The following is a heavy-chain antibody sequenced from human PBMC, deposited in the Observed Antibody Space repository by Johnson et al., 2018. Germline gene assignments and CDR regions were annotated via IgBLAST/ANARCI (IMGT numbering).Heavy chain of an antibody. D-gene: IGHD3-22*01. CDR2: ISWDGGST. V-gene: IGHV3-43*01. J-gene: IGHJ3*02. CDR3: ANGDSSFGAFDI. CDR1: GFTFDDYT. Sequence: VQLVQSGGVVVQPGGSLRLSCAASGFTFDDYTMHWVRQAPGKGLEWVSLISWDGGSTYYADSVKGRFTISRDNSKNSRYLKMNSLRTEETALYYCANGDSSFGAFDIWGQGKMVTVSS.